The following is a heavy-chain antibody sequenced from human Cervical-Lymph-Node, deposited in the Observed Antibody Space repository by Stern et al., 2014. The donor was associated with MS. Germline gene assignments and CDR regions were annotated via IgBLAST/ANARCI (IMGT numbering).Heavy chain of an antibody. J-gene: IGHJ5*02. D-gene: IGHD6-13*01. V-gene: IGHV4-59*01. CDR2: IYHSGST. CDR1: GGSISSYY. CDR3: AREGGSSSWYGDWFDP. Sequence: QVQLQESGPGLVKPSETLSLTCTVSGGSISSYYWSWIRQPPGKGLEWIGYIYHSGSTNYNPSLKSRVTISVDTSKNQFSLKLSSVTAADTAVYYCAREGGSSSWYGDWFDPWGQGTLVTVSS.